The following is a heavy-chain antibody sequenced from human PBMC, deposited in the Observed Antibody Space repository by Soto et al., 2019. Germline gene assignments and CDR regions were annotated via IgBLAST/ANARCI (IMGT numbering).Heavy chain of an antibody. Sequence: SQTLSLTCDISGDSVSSNSVAWNWIRQSPSRGIEWVGRTYYRTKWYNDYAVSVKSRIPINPDTSKNQFSLKLNFVSPEDSSVYYCARRGTGYYFDYWGQGTLVPVSS. V-gene: IGHV6-1*01. CDR1: GDSVSSNSVA. CDR3: ARRGTGYYFDY. D-gene: IGHD3-9*01. CDR2: TYYRTKWYN. J-gene: IGHJ4*02.